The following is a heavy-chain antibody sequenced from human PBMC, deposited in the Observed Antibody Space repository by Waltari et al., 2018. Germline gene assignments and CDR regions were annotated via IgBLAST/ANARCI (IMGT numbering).Heavy chain of an antibody. CDR1: GFPFSSYA. V-gene: IGHV3-23*04. Sequence: EVQLVESGGGLVQPGGSLRLSCAASGFPFSSYAMSWVRQAPGKGMEWVSAISGSGGSTYYADSVKGRFTISRDNSKNTLYLQMNSLRAEDTAVYYCAKDLGGGPRNGMDVWGQGTTVTVSS. D-gene: IGHD1-26*01. CDR3: AKDLGGGPRNGMDV. J-gene: IGHJ6*02. CDR2: ISGSGGST.